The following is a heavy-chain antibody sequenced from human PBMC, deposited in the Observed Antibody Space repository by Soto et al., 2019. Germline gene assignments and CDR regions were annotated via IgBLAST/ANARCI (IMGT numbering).Heavy chain of an antibody. Sequence: GGSLRLSCAASGFTFSSYGMHWVRQAPGKGLEWVAVISYDGSNNYYADSVKGRFTISRDNSKNTLYLQMNSLRAEDTAVYYCAKENQVVAATPIDYWGQGTLVTVSS. J-gene: IGHJ4*02. V-gene: IGHV3-30*18. CDR2: ISYDGSNN. CDR1: GFTFSSYG. CDR3: AKENQVVAATPIDY. D-gene: IGHD2-15*01.